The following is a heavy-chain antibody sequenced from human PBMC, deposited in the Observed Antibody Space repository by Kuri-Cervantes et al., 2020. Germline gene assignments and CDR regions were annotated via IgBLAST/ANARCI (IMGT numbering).Heavy chain of an antibody. J-gene: IGHJ4*02. D-gene: IGHD3-3*01. CDR1: GFIFSNYF. Sequence: ETLSLTCAASGFIFSNYFMSWVRQAPGKGLEWVSDISGSSGTTNYAASVKGRFTISRDNAKNSLYLQMDSLRAEDTAVYYCARAEYDFWSGYNIVATYYFDYWGQGTLVTVSS. CDR2: ISGSSGTT. V-gene: IGHV3-23*01. CDR3: ARAEYDFWSGYNIVATYYFDY.